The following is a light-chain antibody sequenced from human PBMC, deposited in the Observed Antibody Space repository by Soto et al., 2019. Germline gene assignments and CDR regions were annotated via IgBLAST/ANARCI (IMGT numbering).Light chain of an antibody. CDR2: EVS. CDR1: SSDVGGYNY. Sequence: QSALTQPASVSGSPGQSITISCTGTSSDVGGYNYVSWYQQHPGKAPKLMIYEVSNRPSGVSFRFSGSKSGNTASLAISGLQAEDEADYYCSSFTTDSTYVFGTGTKGTVL. V-gene: IGLV2-14*01. CDR3: SSFTTDSTYV. J-gene: IGLJ1*01.